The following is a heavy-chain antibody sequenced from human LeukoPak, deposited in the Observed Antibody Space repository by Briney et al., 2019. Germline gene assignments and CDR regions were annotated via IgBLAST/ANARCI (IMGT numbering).Heavy chain of an antibody. D-gene: IGHD6-19*01. V-gene: IGHV3-7*05. CDR1: GFTFSDFW. CDR2: INQDGSEK. CDR3: ARSGMAVAATPWD. Sequence: PGGSLRLSCAASGFTFSDFWMTWVRQAPGRGLEWVAHINQDGSEKYSVDSVRGRFTISGDNVENSLFLQINILRAEDTAVYYCARSGMAVAATPWDWGQGTLVTVSS. J-gene: IGHJ1*01.